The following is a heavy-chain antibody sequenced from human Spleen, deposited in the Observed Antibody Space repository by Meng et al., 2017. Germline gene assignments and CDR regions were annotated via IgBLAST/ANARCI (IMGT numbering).Heavy chain of an antibody. CDR1: GYIFTSYT. V-gene: IGHV1-3*01. J-gene: IGHJ4*02. CDR3: ARALGEYDPLGY. CDR2: INGGSGNT. D-gene: IGHD3-16*01. Sequence: QGQLVQSGAEVRKPGASVKVSCKASGYIFTSYTMHWVRQDPGQRLEWLGCINGGSGNTKYSQNFQGRVTITRDTSATTAYMELASLTSEDTGVYYCARALGEYDPLGYWGQGSLVTVSS.